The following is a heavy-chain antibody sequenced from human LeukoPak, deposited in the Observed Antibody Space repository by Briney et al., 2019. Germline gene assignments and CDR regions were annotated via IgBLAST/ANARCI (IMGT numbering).Heavy chain of an antibody. J-gene: IGHJ5*02. CDR1: GFTFSSYA. CDR2: ISSSSSYI. Sequence: PGGSLRLSCAASGFTFSSYAMSWVRQAPGKGLEWVSSISSSSSYIYYADSVKGRFTISRDNAKNSLYLQMNSLRAEDTAVYYCARGLIGGVENWFDPWGQGTLVTVSS. D-gene: IGHD3-16*01. V-gene: IGHV3-21*01. CDR3: ARGLIGGVENWFDP.